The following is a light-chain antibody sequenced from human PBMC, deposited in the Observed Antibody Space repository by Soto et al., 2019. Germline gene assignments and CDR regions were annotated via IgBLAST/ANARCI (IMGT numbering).Light chain of an antibody. CDR2: GAS. CDR3: QHYNNWPPWT. J-gene: IGKJ1*01. V-gene: IGKV3-15*01. Sequence: EIVLTQSPATLSLSPGERATLSCRASQSVSSSYLAWYQQKPGQAPRLLIYGASIRATGIPARFSGSGSGTEFTLTISSLQSEDVAVDYCQHYNNWPPWTFGQGTKVDIK. CDR1: QSVSSSY.